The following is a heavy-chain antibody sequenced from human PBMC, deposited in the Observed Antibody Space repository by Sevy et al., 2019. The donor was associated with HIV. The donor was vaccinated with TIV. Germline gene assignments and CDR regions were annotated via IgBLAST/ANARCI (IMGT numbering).Heavy chain of an antibody. J-gene: IGHJ4*02. CDR2: IYPGDSDT. Sequence: GESLKISCNGYGYSFTGYWIGWVRQMPGKGLEWMGIIYPGDSDTRYSPSFQGQVTISVDKSINTAYLQWGSLKASDTAMYYCTRRAYDARYSDYWGQGTLVTVSS. CDR1: GYSFTGYW. D-gene: IGHD5-12*01. V-gene: IGHV5-51*01. CDR3: TRRAYDARYSDY.